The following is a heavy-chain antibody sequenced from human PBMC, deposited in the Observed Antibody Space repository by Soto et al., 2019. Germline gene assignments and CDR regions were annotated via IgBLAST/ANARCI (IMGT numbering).Heavy chain of an antibody. CDR2: IIPIFGTA. Sequence: QVQLVQSGAEVKKPGSSVKVSCKASGGTFSSYAISWVRQAPGQGLEWMGGIIPIFGTANYAQKFQGRVTCAADEFTSTAYMELRRLRSEDRGVYYCARREITGTTGEFDYWGQGTLVTVSS. CDR1: GGTFSSYA. CDR3: ARREITGTTGEFDY. D-gene: IGHD1-20*01. J-gene: IGHJ4*02. V-gene: IGHV1-69*12.